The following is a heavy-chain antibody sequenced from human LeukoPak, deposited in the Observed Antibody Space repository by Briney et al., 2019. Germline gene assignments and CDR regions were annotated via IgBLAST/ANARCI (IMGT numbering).Heavy chain of an antibody. Sequence: GGSLRLSCAASGFTFSSYAMSWVRQATGKGLEWVSAISGSGGSTYYADSVKGRFTISRDNSKNTLYLQMNSLRAEDTAVYYCAVQTTVTGAFDYWGQGTLVTVSS. CDR3: AVQTTVTGAFDY. CDR2: ISGSGGST. J-gene: IGHJ4*02. D-gene: IGHD4-17*01. V-gene: IGHV3-23*01. CDR1: GFTFSSYA.